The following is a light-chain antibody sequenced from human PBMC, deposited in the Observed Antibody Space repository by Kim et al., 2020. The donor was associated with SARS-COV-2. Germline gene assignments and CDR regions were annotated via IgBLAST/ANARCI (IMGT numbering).Light chain of an antibody. CDR3: CSFAGSYTFEV. J-gene: IGLJ2*01. CDR2: DVS. Sequence: PGQSDTISCTGTSSDVGNYVSWYQQHPGKAPKLLIYDVSERPSGVPDRFSGSKSDNTASLTISGLQAEDEADYYCCSFAGSYTFEVFGGGTQLTVL. V-gene: IGLV2-11*01. CDR1: SSDVGNY.